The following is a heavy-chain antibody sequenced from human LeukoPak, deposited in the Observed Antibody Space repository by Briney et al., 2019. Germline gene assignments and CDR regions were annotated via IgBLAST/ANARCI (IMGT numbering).Heavy chain of an antibody. CDR3: ARFRLYYFDY. V-gene: IGHV4-59*01. CDR2: IYYSGST. J-gene: IGHJ4*02. Sequence: PSETLSLTCTVSGGSISSYYWSWIRQPPGKGLEWIGYIYYSGSTNYNPSLKGRVTISVDTSKNQFSLKLSSVTAADTAVYYCARFRLYYFDYWGQGTLVTVSS. CDR1: GGSISSYY.